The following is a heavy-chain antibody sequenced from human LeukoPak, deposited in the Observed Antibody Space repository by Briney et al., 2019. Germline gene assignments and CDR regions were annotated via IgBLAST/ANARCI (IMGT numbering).Heavy chain of an antibody. CDR1: GFTFSNYW. CDR2: IKRDGSKK. V-gene: IGHV3-7*05. Sequence: GGSLRLSCAAAGFTFSNYWMSWVRQAPGKGLELVANIKRDGSKKYCVDSVKGRFTISRDNAKSSLYLQMNSLRAEDTAVYYCVREPYYYDGSGVFDYWGQGSLVTVSS. CDR3: VREPYYYDGSGVFDY. D-gene: IGHD3-22*01. J-gene: IGHJ4*02.